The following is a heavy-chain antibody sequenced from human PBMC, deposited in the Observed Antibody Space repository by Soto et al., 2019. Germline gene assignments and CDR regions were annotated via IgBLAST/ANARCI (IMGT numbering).Heavy chain of an antibody. V-gene: IGHV1-69*06. J-gene: IGHJ4*02. CDR1: GGTFSSYA. Sequence: GASVKVSCKASGGTFSSYAISWVRQAPGQGLEWMGGIIPIFGTANYAQKFLGRVTITADKSTSTAYMDLSSLRSEDTAVYYCAREDSGISWYRGFDYWGQGTLVTVSS. CDR3: AREDSGISWYRGFDY. D-gene: IGHD6-13*01. CDR2: IIPIFGTA.